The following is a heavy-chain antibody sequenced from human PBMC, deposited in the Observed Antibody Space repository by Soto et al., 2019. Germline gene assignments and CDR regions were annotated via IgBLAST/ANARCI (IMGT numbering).Heavy chain of an antibody. V-gene: IGHV1-2*02. CDR3: TRDPDYGDYWGYFFDY. CDR2: INPTSGAT. D-gene: IGHD4-17*01. Sequence: QVQLVQSGAEVKKPGASVKVSCKTSGYTFAAFFIHWIRQAPGQGLEWMGWINPTSGATVSAQKFRDRVTMTRDTSISTAYTELRGLKSDDTAVYYCTRDPDYGDYWGYFFDYWGQGTPVSVSS. J-gene: IGHJ4*02. CDR1: GYTFAAFF.